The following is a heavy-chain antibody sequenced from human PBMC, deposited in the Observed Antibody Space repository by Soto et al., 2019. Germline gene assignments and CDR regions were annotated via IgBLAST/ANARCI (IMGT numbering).Heavy chain of an antibody. D-gene: IGHD3-10*01. J-gene: IGHJ4*02. Sequence: VQVVASGGGLVQPGRSLRLSCAVSGFRFAQYFMHWVPQAPGQGLECVSTVSTTGDTVAYPDPVEGGFTVSRDNDKNSLDLHMNSPKGADTAFYYCLKDAPNGSIEYWCQGTLVSVSS. V-gene: IGHV3-9*01. CDR2: VSTTGDTV. CDR3: LKDAPNGSIEY. CDR1: GFRFAQYF.